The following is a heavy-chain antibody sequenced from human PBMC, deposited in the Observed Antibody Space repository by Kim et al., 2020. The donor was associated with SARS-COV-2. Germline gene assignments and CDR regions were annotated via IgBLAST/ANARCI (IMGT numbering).Heavy chain of an antibody. V-gene: IGHV3-30*04. CDR1: GFTFSSYA. D-gene: IGHD6-13*01. CDR3: ARDPAAAAGTEYYFDY. J-gene: IGHJ4*02. Sequence: GGSLRLSCAASGFTFSSYAMHWVRQAPGKGLEWVAVISYDGSNKYYADSVKGRFTISRDNSKNTLYLQMNSLRAEDTAVYYCARDPAAAAGTEYYFDYWGQGTLVTVSS. CDR2: ISYDGSNK.